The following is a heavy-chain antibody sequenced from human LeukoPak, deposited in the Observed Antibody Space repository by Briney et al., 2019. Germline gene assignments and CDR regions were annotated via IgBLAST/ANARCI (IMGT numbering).Heavy chain of an antibody. CDR2: IRYDGSNK. D-gene: IGHD3-10*01. J-gene: IGHJ4*02. V-gene: IGHV3-30*02. CDR1: GFTFSSYG. Sequence: PGGSLRLSCAASGFTFSSYGMHWVRQAPGKGLEWVAFIRYDGSNKYYADSVKGRFTISRDNSKNTLYLQMNSLRAEDTAAYYCAKDHLDYYGSGSYPSRWGQGTLVTVSS. CDR3: AKDHLDYYGSGSYPSR.